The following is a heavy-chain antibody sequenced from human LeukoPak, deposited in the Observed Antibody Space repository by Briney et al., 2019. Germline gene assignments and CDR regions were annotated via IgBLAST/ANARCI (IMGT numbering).Heavy chain of an antibody. CDR2: IWYDGSNK. V-gene: IGHV3-33*01. J-gene: IGHJ4*02. D-gene: IGHD2-2*01. Sequence: GGSLRLSCAASGFTFSSYGMHWVRQAPGKGLEWVAVIWYDGSNKYYADSVKGRFTISRDNSKNTLYLQMNSLRVEDTAMYYCARDLSRGDIVGVPSALFDYWGQGTLVTVSS. CDR3: ARDLSRGDIVGVPSALFDY. CDR1: GFTFSSYG.